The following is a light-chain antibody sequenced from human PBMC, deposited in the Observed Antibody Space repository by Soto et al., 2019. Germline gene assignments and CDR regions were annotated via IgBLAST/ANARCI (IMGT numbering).Light chain of an antibody. CDR3: CSYAGSRTPLI. V-gene: IGLV2-23*02. CDR1: SSDFGSYNL. J-gene: IGLJ1*01. Sequence: QSALTQAASVSGSPGQSITISCTGTSSDFGSYNLVSWYQQHPGKAPKLMIYEVSKRPSGLSNRFSGSKSGNTASLTISGLQAEDGADYYCCSYAGSRTPLIFGTGTKLTVL. CDR2: EVS.